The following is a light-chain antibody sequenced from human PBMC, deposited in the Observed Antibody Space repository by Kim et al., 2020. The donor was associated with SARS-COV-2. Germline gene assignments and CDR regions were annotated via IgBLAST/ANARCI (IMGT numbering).Light chain of an antibody. CDR1: ITNSGSNP. V-gene: IGLV1-44*01. CDR3: AGWDDSLDGYV. J-gene: IGLJ1*01. Sequence: GPTVPITWSGAITNSGSNPVNWHRQLPRTAPKLLSLGEHQRPSGAPARFSASTSGTAASLAISGLQSEDEADDYCAGWDDSLDGYVFGAGTKVTVL. CDR2: GEH.